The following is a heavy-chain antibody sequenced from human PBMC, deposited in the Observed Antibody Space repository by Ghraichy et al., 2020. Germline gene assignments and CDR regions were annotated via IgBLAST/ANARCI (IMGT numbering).Heavy chain of an antibody. J-gene: IGHJ4*02. CDR2: ISGDGGST. V-gene: IGHV3-64*01. D-gene: IGHD5-18*01. CDR1: GFTFSSYA. CDR3: ARGPGSDGYSNGPNIIGGFDC. Sequence: GGSLRLSCAASGFTFSSYAMYWVRQAPGKGLEYVSAISGDGGSTHYASPVKGRFTISRDNSKDTLFLQMGSLRPEDMAVYYCARGPGSDGYSNGPNIIGGFDCWGQGTLVTVSS.